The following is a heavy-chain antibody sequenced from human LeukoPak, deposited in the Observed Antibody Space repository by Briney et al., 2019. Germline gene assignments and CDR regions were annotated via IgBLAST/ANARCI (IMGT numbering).Heavy chain of an antibody. Sequence: SETLTLTCTASGGTFSSSSYYWGWIRQPPGQGLEWFVHIYYSGSPYYNPSLKSRVTISVDTSKNQFSLKLSSVTAADTAVYYCARHIGGRYYYYYMDVWGKGTTVTVSS. V-gene: IGHV4-39*01. CDR1: GGTFSSSSYY. CDR2: IYYSGSP. CDR3: ARHIGGRYYYYYMDV. D-gene: IGHD3-16*02. J-gene: IGHJ6*03.